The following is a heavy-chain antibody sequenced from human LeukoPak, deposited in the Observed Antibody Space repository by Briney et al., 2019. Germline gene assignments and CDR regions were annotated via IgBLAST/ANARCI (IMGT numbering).Heavy chain of an antibody. CDR3: ARDSLMVRGDV. D-gene: IGHD3-10*01. V-gene: IGHV3-21*01. Sequence: GGSLRLSCVASGFTFSSYNMNWVRQAPGKGLEWVSSISRSNSYIYYADSVKGRFTISRDNAKNSLYLQMNSLRAEDTAVYYCARDSLMVRGDVWGQGTLVTVSS. CDR1: GFTFSSYN. CDR2: ISRSNSYI. J-gene: IGHJ4*02.